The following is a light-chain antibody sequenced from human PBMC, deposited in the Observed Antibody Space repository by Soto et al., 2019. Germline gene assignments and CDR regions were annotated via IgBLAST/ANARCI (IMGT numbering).Light chain of an antibody. Sequence: EIVLTQSPGTLSLSPGERATLSCRASQSVSSSYLAWYKQKPGQAPMLLIYGASSRATGIPDRFSGSGSETDITLTTSRLEPEDFAVYYCQQYGSSPITFGQGTRLEIK. CDR3: QQYGSSPIT. CDR1: QSVSSSY. CDR2: GAS. J-gene: IGKJ5*01. V-gene: IGKV3-20*01.